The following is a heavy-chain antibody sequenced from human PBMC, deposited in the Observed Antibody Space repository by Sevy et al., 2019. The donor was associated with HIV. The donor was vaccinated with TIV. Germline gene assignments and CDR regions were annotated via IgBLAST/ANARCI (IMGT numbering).Heavy chain of an antibody. D-gene: IGHD5-12*01. CDR2: ISGNVDNT. Sequence: GGSLRLSCAASGFTFSSYAMSWVRQAPGKGLEWVSSISGNVDNTYYADSVKGRFIISRDNSKNTLYLQMNSLRAEETAVYYCAKPPWIDQRAFEYWGQGTLVTVSS. CDR1: GFTFSSYA. CDR3: AKPPWIDQRAFEY. V-gene: IGHV3-23*01. J-gene: IGHJ4*02.